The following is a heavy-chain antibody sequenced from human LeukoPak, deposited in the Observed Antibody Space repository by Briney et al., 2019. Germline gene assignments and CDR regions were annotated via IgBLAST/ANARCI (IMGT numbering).Heavy chain of an antibody. D-gene: IGHD3-22*01. Sequence: GGSLRLSCAASGFTVSSNYMSWVRQAPGKGLEWVSSISSSSSYIYYADSVKGRFTISRDNAKNSLYLQMNSLRAEDTAVYYCARDTDYYDSSGYYYGSIFDYWGQGTLVTVSS. CDR2: ISSSSSYI. CDR3: ARDTDYYDSSGYYYGSIFDY. J-gene: IGHJ4*02. V-gene: IGHV3-21*01. CDR1: GFTVSSNY.